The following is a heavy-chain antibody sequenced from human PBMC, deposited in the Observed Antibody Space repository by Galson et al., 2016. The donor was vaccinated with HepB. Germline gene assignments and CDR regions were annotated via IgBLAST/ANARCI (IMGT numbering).Heavy chain of an antibody. V-gene: IGHV3-74*01. CDR2: IDNDGTRT. J-gene: IGHJ4*02. Sequence: SLRLSCAGSGYTFGGSWMQWVRQAPGKGPVWVAHIDNDGTRTTYADSVKGRFTISRDNAKSTLYLQVNSLRVDDTAVYYCVRDWYGDHTWGQGTLVTVSS. CDR3: VRDWYGDHT. CDR1: GYTFGGSW. D-gene: IGHD3-10*01.